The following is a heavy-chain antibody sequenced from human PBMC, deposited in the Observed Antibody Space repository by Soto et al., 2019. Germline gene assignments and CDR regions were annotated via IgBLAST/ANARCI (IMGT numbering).Heavy chain of an antibody. CDR3: ARIRRDGYIPVHFDY. J-gene: IGHJ4*02. Sequence: SGPTLVNPTQTLTLTCTFSGFSLATNGMCVGWIRQSPEKALEWLARIDWDDDKFYSTSLATRLTISKDTSKNQVVLTMTNMDPDDTATYYCARIRRDGYIPVHFDYWGQGILVTVSS. CDR1: GFSLATNGMC. CDR2: IDWDDDK. V-gene: IGHV2-70*17. D-gene: IGHD2-21*01.